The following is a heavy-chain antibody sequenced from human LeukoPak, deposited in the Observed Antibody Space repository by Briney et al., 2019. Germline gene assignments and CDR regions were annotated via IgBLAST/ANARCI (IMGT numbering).Heavy chain of an antibody. J-gene: IGHJ6*02. CDR1: GFTFSSYG. V-gene: IGHV3-30*18. CDR3: AKKVITYYYGMDV. Sequence: GGSLRLSCAASGFTFSSYGMHWVRQAPGKGLEWVAVISSDGSNKYYADSVKGRFTISRDNSKNTLYLQMSGLRAEDTAVYYCAKKVITYYYGMDVWGQGTTVTVSS. D-gene: IGHD2-21*01. CDR2: ISSDGSNK.